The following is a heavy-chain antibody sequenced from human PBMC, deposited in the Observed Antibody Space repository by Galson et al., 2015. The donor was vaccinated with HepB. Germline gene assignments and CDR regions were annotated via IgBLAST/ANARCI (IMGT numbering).Heavy chain of an antibody. CDR2: FDPEDGET. V-gene: IGHV1-24*01. Sequence: SVKVSYKVSGYTLTELSMHWVRQAPGKGLEWMGGFDPEDGETIYAQKFQGRVTMTEDTSTDTAYMELSSLRSEDTAVYYCATGWIQLWSDPQRLDYWGQGTLVTVSS. CDR1: GYTLTELS. J-gene: IGHJ4*02. D-gene: IGHD5-18*01. CDR3: ATGWIQLWSDPQRLDY.